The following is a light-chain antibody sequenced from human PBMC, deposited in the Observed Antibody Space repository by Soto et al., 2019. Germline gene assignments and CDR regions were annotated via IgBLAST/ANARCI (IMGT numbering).Light chain of an antibody. J-gene: IGKJ5*01. CDR2: AAS. V-gene: IGKV1-9*01. CDR3: QQLNSYPIT. Sequence: DIQLTQSPSFLSASVGDRVTITCRASQGLSSDLAWYQQKPGKAPKLLIYAASTLQSGVPSRFSGSGSGTEFTLTISSLQPEDFATYYCQQLNSYPITFGQGPRLEI. CDR1: QGLSSD.